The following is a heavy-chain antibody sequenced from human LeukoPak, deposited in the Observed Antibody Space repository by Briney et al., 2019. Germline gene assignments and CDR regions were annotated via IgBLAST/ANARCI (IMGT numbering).Heavy chain of an antibody. V-gene: IGHV1-2*02. D-gene: IGHD6-13*01. CDR1: GYTFTGYY. CDR3: ARALRPNYSSSWSEPGY. CDR2: INPNSGGT. J-gene: IGHJ4*02. Sequence: ASVKVSCKASGYTFTGYYMHWVRQAPGQGLEWMGWINPNSGGTNYAQKFQGRVTTTRDTSISTAYMELSRLRSDDTAVYYCARALRPNYSSSWSEPGYWGQGTLVTVSS.